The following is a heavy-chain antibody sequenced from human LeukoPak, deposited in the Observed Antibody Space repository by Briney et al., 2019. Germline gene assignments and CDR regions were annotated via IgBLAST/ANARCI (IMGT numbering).Heavy chain of an antibody. D-gene: IGHD2-2*01. CDR2: INHSGST. V-gene: IGHV4-34*01. J-gene: IGHJ4*02. Sequence: SETLSLTCAVYGGSFSGYYWSWIRQPSGKGLEWIGEINHSGSTNYNPSLKSRVTISVDTSKNQFSLKLSSVTAADTAVYYCASPARRGWVVVPAAIWGQRTLVTVSS. CDR3: ASPARRGWVVVPAAI. CDR1: GGSFSGYY.